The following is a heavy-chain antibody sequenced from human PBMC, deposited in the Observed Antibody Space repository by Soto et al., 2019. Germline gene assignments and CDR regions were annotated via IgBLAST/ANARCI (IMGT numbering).Heavy chain of an antibody. CDR3: AKHGGVEPAAPVDY. Sequence: QVQLQESGPGLVKPSETLSLTCSVYGGSITSSYWSWIRQSPGKGLEWIGQIYYSGNTKSNPSLQRRVSMSVDTSKNQFSLKLSSVTAADTATYYCAKHGGVEPAAPVDYWGQGTLVTVSS. J-gene: IGHJ4*02. CDR2: IYYSGNT. V-gene: IGHV4-59*08. CDR1: GGSITSSY. D-gene: IGHD2-2*01.